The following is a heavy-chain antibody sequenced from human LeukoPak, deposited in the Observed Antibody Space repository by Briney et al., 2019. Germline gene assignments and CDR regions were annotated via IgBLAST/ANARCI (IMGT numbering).Heavy chain of an antibody. CDR2: IYSGGST. V-gene: IGHV3-53*01. J-gene: IGHJ4*02. CDR3: ARVKGGTRFDY. Sequence: GGSLRLSCAASGLTVSRNYLSGVGKAPGKGPEWVSVIYSGGSTYYADSVKGRFTISRDNSKNTLYLQMNSLRAEDTAVYYCARVKGGTRFDYWGQGTLVTVSS. D-gene: IGHD2-8*01. CDR1: GLTVSRNY.